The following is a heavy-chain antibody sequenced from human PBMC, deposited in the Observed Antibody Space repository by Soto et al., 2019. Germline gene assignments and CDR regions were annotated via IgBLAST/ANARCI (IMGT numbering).Heavy chain of an antibody. CDR1: GYSINSGYY. V-gene: IGHV4-38-2*02. Sequence: PPETLSLTCAVSGYSINSGYYWGWILQSPGKGLEWIGSVFHSGTTYSTPSLKTRLTISVDTSKNQFSLDLNAVTAADTAVYYGVRDFGDIHDFWSGSDYLCKAIPVT. J-gene: IGHJ4*02. CDR3: VRDFGDIHDFWSGSDY. D-gene: IGHD3-3*01. CDR2: VFHSGTT.